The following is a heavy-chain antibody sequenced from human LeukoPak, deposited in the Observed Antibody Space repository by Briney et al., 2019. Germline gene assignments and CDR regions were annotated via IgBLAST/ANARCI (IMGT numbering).Heavy chain of an antibody. V-gene: IGHV1-46*01. J-gene: IGHJ4*02. CDR2: INPSGGST. D-gene: IGHD4-23*01. CDR3: ARALTVVTPDFDY. CDR1: GYTFTSYY. Sequence: GASVKVSCRASGYTFTSYYMHWVRQAPGQGLEWMGIINPSGGSTSYAQKFQGRVTMTRDTSTSTVYTELSSLRSEDSAVYYCARALTVVTPDFDYWGQGTLVTVSS.